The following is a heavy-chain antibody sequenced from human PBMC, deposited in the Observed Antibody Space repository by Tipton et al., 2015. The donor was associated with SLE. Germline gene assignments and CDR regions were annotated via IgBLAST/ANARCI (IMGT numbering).Heavy chain of an antibody. J-gene: IGHJ5*02. CDR2: VIQSGTT. Sequence: TLSLTCAVYGGSFSGFYWSWIRQSPGRGLEWIGEVIQSGTTNYNPSLKSRVTVSIDTSKNQFSLKLTSVTAADTAVYYCARGVPAIGGWFDPWGQGTLVTVSS. V-gene: IGHV4-34*01. CDR1: GGSFSGFY. D-gene: IGHD2-15*01. CDR3: ARGVPAIGGWFDP.